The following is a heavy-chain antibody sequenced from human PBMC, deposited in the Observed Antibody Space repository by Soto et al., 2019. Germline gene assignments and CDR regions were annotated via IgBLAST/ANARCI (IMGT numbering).Heavy chain of an antibody. V-gene: IGHV4-34*01. D-gene: IGHD5-12*01. CDR1: GGSFSGYY. J-gene: IGHJ6*02. Sequence: LSLTCAVYGGSFSGYYWSWIRQPPGKGLEWIGEINHSGSTNYNPSLKSRVTISVDTSKNQFSLKLSSVTAADTAVYYCASNSGYDYYYGMDVWGQGTTVTVSS. CDR3: ASNSGYDYYYGMDV. CDR2: INHSGST.